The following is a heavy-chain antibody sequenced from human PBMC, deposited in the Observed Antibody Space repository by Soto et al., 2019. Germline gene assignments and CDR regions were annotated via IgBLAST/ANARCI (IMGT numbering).Heavy chain of an antibody. Sequence: GGSLRLSCAASGFTFSSYAMSWVRQAPGKGLEWVSAISGSGGSTYYADSVKGRLTISRDNSKNTLYLQMNSLRAEDTAVYYCAKDRSITMIVVAQDYWGQGTLVTVSS. V-gene: IGHV3-23*01. CDR2: ISGSGGST. J-gene: IGHJ4*02. CDR1: GFTFSSYA. CDR3: AKDRSITMIVVAQDY. D-gene: IGHD3-22*01.